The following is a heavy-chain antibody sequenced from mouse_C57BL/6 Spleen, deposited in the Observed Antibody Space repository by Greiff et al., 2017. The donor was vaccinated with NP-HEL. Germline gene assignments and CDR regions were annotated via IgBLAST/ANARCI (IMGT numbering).Heavy chain of an antibody. CDR2: IYWDDDK. Sequence: QVTLKESGPGILQSSQTLSLTCSFSGFSLSTSGMGVSWIRQPSGKGLEWLAHIYWDDDKRYNPSLKSRLTISKDTSRNRVFLKITSVDTADTATYYCARRARYYDYDGPDWYFDVWGTGTTVTVSS. V-gene: IGHV8-12*01. CDR3: ARRARYYDYDGPDWYFDV. J-gene: IGHJ1*03. CDR1: GFSLSTSGMG. D-gene: IGHD2-4*01.